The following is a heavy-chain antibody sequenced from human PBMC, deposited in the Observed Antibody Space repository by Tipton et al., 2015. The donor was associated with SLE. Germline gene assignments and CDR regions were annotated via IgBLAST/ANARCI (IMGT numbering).Heavy chain of an antibody. CDR2: ISLSGSNK. D-gene: IGHD5-12*01. CDR3: AKDIVATTPIYGMDV. V-gene: IGHV3-48*03. Sequence: SLRLSCAASGFLFSNYEMNWVRQAPGKGLEWVSYISLSGSNKYYADSVKGRFTISRDNAKNSLYLQMNSLRAEDTAVYYCAKDIVATTPIYGMDVWGQGTTVTVSS. J-gene: IGHJ6*02. CDR1: GFLFSNYE.